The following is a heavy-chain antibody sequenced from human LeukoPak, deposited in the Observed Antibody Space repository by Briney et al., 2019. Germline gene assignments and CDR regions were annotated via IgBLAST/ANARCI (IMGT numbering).Heavy chain of an antibody. V-gene: IGHV3-43*02. CDR3: AKAHPSRLSLRVLDY. CDR2: ISGDGGST. D-gene: IGHD3-22*01. Sequence: GGSLRLSCAASGFTFDDYAMHWVRQAPGKGLEWVSLISGDGGSTYYADPVKGRFTISRDNSKNSLYLQTNSLRTEDTALYYCAKAHPSRLSLRVLDYWGQGTLVTVSS. J-gene: IGHJ4*02. CDR1: GFTFDDYA.